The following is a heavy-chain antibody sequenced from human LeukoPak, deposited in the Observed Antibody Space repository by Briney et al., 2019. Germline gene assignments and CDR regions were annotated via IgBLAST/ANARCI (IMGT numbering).Heavy chain of an antibody. J-gene: IGHJ4*02. CDR3: ARYGSGVVDY. D-gene: IGHD3-10*01. CDR2: VYYSGST. V-gene: IGHV4-61*01. CDR1: GGSISSGTHY. Sequence: SQTLSLTCTVSGGSISSGTHYCSWIRQPPGKGLEWIGYVYYSGSTNYNPSLKSRVTISVDTSRNQFSLKLSSVTAADTAVYYCARYGSGVVDYWGQGTLVTVSS.